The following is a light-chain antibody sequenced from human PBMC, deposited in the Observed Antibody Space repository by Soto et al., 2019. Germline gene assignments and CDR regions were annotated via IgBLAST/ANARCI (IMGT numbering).Light chain of an antibody. J-gene: IGKJ3*01. CDR1: HDITNY. Sequence: DIQMTQSPSTLSASVGDRVTITCRASHDITNYLAWYQQKPGKVPKLLIYAASTLQSGVPSRFSGSGSGTDFTLTISSLQPEDAATYFCQKCSGPPPFTFGPGTKVDNK. CDR2: AAS. V-gene: IGKV1-27*01. CDR3: QKCSGPPPFT.